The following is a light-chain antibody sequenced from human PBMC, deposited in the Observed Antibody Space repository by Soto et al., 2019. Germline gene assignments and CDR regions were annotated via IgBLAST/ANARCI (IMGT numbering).Light chain of an antibody. CDR1: QSVRGTY. J-gene: IGKJ1*01. Sequence: EVVLTQSPATLSVSPGDRATLSCRARQSVRGTYLAWYQRKPGQAPRLLIFAASSRATGIPDRFSATLYGTAGTITIGRLEAEDCEVYDGQQYGSSPGTFGQGTKVEIK. CDR3: QQYGSSPGT. CDR2: AAS. V-gene: IGKV3-20*01.